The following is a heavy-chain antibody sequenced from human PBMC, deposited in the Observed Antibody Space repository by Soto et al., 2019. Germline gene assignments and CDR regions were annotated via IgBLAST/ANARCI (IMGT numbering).Heavy chain of an antibody. CDR2: ISVYNGHT. J-gene: IGHJ4*02. CDR1: GYSFRTYG. V-gene: IGHV1-18*01. Sequence: QVQMVQSGTEVEKPGASVKISCQASGYSFRTYGITWVRQAPGQGLEWMGWISVYNGHTYYTEKFQGRVTMTTDTSTNTAYMELRSLRSDDTAVYYCARGRGASSWYETPHYFDYWGQGTLVTVSS. CDR3: ARGRGASSWYETPHYFDY. D-gene: IGHD6-13*01.